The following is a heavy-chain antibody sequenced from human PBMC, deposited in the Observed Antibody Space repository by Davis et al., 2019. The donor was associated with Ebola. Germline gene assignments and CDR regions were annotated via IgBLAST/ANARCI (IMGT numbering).Heavy chain of an antibody. D-gene: IGHD6-13*01. J-gene: IGHJ4*02. CDR3: ARGHIAAAGNFDY. Sequence: GGSLRLSCEASGFTFSSYGMHWVRQAPGKGLEWVAVIWYDGSNKYYADSVKGRFTISRDNSKNTLYLQMNSLRAEDTAVYYCARGHIAAAGNFDYWGQGTLVTVSS. V-gene: IGHV3-33*01. CDR1: GFTFSSYG. CDR2: IWYDGSNK.